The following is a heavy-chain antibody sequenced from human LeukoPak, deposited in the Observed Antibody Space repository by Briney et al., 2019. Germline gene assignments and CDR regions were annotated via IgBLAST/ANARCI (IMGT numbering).Heavy chain of an antibody. CDR3: AKDRGPQANYFDY. CDR2: ITGSGGRA. D-gene: IGHD3-10*01. CDR1: GCTFSSYA. V-gene: IGHV3-23*01. J-gene: IGHJ4*02. Sequence: GGSLRLSCAASGCTFSSYAMSWVRRAPGKGLEWVSAITGSGGRAYYADSVQGRFTISRDNSKNSLYLQMNSLRAEDTAVYYCAKDRGPQANYFDYWGQGTLVTVSS.